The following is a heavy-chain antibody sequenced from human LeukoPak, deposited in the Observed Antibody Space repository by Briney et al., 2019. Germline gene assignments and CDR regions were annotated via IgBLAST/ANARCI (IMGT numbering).Heavy chain of an antibody. J-gene: IGHJ4*02. V-gene: IGHV3-33*08. CDR3: AREGVAAGTDY. D-gene: IGHD6-13*01. CDR2: IWYDGSNK. Sequence: GGSLRLSCAASGFTFSSYGTHWVRQAPGKGLEWVAVIWYDGSNKYYADSVKGRFTISRDNSKNTLYLQMNSLRAEDTAVYYCAREGVAAGTDYWGQGTLVTVSS. CDR1: GFTFSSYG.